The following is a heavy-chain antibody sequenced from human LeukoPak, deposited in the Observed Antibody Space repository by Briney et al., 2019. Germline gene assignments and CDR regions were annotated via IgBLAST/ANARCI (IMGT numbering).Heavy chain of an antibody. CDR3: ATCASDYYYYGMDV. Sequence: PSQTLSLTCTVPGGSISSGGYYWSWIRQHPGKGLEWIGYIYYSGSTYYNPSLKSRVTISVDTSKNQFSLKLSSVTAADTAVYYCATCASDYYYYGMDVWGQGTTVTVSS. V-gene: IGHV4-31*03. CDR2: IYYSGST. CDR1: GGSISSGGYY. J-gene: IGHJ6*02.